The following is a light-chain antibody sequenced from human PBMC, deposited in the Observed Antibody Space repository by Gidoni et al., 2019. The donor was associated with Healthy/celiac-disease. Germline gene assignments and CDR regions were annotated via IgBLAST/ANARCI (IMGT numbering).Light chain of an antibody. CDR2: DDS. J-gene: IGLJ2*01. V-gene: IGLV3-21*02. CDR1: NIGSKS. CDR3: QVWDSSSDHVV. Sequence: HVLTQPPLVSVAPGQTARITCGRNNIGSKSVHWYQQKPGQAPVLVVYDDSDRPSGIPKRFSGSNSGNTATLTISRVEAGDEADYYCQVWDSSSDHVVFGGGTKLTVL.